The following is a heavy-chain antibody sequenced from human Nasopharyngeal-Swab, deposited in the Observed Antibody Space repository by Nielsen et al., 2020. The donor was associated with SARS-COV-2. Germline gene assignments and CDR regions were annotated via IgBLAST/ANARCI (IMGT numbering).Heavy chain of an antibody. Sequence: GESLKISCAASGFTFSTYDMSWVRQAPGKGLEWVSGISGSGESTHYADSVKGRFTISRDNSKNTLYLQMNSLRAEDTAVYYCVKGPPAVIHYFDYWGQGTLATVSS. V-gene: IGHV3-23*01. J-gene: IGHJ4*02. CDR3: VKGPPAVIHYFDY. D-gene: IGHD2-21*01. CDR1: GFTFSTYD. CDR2: ISGSGEST.